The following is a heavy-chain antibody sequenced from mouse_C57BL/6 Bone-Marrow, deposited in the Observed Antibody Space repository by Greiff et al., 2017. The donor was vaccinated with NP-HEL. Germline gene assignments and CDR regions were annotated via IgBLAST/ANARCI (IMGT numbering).Heavy chain of an antibody. CDR1: GFSFNTYA. D-gene: IGHD1-1*01. V-gene: IGHV10-1*01. J-gene: IGHJ4*01. Sequence: EVKLMESGGGLVQPKGSLKLSCAASGFSFNTYAMNWVRQAPGKGLEWVARIRSKSNNYATYYADSVKDRFTISRDDSESMLYLQMNNLKTEDTAMYYCVRRSYYYGGPMDYWGQGTSVTVSS. CDR3: VRRSYYYGGPMDY. CDR2: IRSKSNNYAT.